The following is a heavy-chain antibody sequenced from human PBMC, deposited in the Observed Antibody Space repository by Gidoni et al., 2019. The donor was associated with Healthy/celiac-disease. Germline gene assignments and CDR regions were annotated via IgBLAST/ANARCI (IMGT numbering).Heavy chain of an antibody. CDR2: INHSGST. J-gene: IGHJ4*02. Sequence: QVQLQQWGAGLLKPSETLSLTCAVYGGSFSGYYWSWIRQPPGKGLEWNGEINHSGSTNYNPSLKSRVTISVDTSKNQFSLKLSSVTAADTAVYYCARGQGYSTVDYWGQGTLVTVSS. D-gene: IGHD6-13*01. CDR3: ARGQGYSTVDY. V-gene: IGHV4-34*01. CDR1: GGSFSGYY.